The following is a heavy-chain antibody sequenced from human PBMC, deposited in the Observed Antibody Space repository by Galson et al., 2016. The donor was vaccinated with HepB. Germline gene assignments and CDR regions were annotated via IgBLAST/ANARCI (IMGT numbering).Heavy chain of an antibody. CDR1: GFTFSSYA. CDR3: AKAQREIRKAMDV. CDR2: ISYGGTDI. D-gene: IGHD1-26*01. V-gene: IGHV3-30*04. Sequence: SLRLSCAASGFTFSSYAMHWVRQAPGKGLEWVAIISYGGTDIYYADTVKGRFTISRDNSNNTLYLQMNSLRAEDTAVYYCAKAQREIRKAMDVWGQGTTVSVSS. J-gene: IGHJ6*02.